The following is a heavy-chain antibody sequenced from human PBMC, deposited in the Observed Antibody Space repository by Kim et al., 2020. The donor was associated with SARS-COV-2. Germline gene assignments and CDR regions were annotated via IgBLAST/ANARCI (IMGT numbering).Heavy chain of an antibody. J-gene: IGHJ5*02. CDR2: ISAYNGNT. D-gene: IGHD5-18*01. CDR3: ARDHTLLGYSYASFDP. Sequence: ASVKVSCKVSGYTFTSYGISWVRQAPGQGLEWMGWISAYNGNTNYAQKLQGRVTMTTDTSTSTAYMELRSLRSDDTAVYYCARDHTLLGYSYASFDPWGQGTMVTVSS. CDR1: GYTFTSYG. V-gene: IGHV1-18*01.